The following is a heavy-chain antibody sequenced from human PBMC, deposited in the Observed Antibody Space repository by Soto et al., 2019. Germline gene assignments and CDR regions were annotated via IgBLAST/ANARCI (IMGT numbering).Heavy chain of an antibody. D-gene: IGHD5-18*01. J-gene: IGHJ4*02. CDR2: IYHTGST. CDR1: GGSISNSNW. V-gene: IGHV4-4*02. Sequence: PSETLSLTCGVFGGSISNSNWWTWVRQPPGKGLEWIGEIYHTGSTNYNSSLKSRVTISVDTSKNQFSLELSSVTAADTAVYYCARARRIQLWLKDFDYWGQGTLVTVSS. CDR3: ARARRIQLWLKDFDY.